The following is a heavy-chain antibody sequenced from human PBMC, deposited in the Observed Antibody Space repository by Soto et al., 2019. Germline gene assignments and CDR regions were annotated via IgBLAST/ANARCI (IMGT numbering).Heavy chain of an antibody. D-gene: IGHD1-26*01. Sequence: QVQLVQSGAEVKRPGSSVKVSCKVSGGTFKIHGINWVRQAPGQGLEWMGWIITAYGSTNYAQKFQGRVTITADDSTGTVSMELDSLRAEDSAVYYCARGAEHLDYWGQGTQVTVSS. V-gene: IGHV1-69*01. CDR3: ARGAEHLDY. CDR2: IITAYGST. CDR1: GGTFKIHG. J-gene: IGHJ4*02.